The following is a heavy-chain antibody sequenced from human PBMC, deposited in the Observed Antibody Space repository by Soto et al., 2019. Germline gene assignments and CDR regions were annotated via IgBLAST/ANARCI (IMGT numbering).Heavy chain of an antibody. V-gene: IGHV1-18*01. J-gene: IGHJ5*02. D-gene: IGHD3-16*02. Sequence: GASVKVSCKASGYNFTTYDITWVRQAPGQGLEWMGWVSGYNGNTKYAQNFQGRVTLSRETSTTTAHMELRNLRSDDTAVYFCAREDYRNFFGLDPWRQGSPVTVSS. CDR3: AREDYRNFFGLDP. CDR2: VSGYNGNT. CDR1: GYNFTTYD.